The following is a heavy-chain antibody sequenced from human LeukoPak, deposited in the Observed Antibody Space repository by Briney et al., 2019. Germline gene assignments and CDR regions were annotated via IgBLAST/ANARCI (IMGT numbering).Heavy chain of an antibody. V-gene: IGHV3-53*01. Sequence: GGSLRLSCAASGFTVSSNYINWVRQAPGKGLEWVSVLYSGGSTYYADSVKGRFTISRDNSKNTLYLQMNSLRAEDTAVYYCARESGYSSGWYEGYFDYWGQGTLVTVSS. J-gene: IGHJ4*02. CDR1: GFTVSSNY. D-gene: IGHD6-19*01. CDR2: LYSGGST. CDR3: ARESGYSSGWYEGYFDY.